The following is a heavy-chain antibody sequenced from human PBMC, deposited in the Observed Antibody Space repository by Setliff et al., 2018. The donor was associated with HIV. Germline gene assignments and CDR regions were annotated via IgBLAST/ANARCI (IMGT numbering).Heavy chain of an antibody. Sequence: ASVKVSCKASGYIFTSQPLHWVRQAPGQGLEWMGFINPNEIMAHYAQKFQDRVALTRDTSTGTVYMELRSLRSEDTAVYYCARDRGGSWTFDHWGQGTLVTVSS. D-gene: IGHD2-15*01. V-gene: IGHV1-46*01. CDR1: GYIFTSQP. J-gene: IGHJ4*02. CDR3: ARDRGGSWTFDH. CDR2: INPNEIMA.